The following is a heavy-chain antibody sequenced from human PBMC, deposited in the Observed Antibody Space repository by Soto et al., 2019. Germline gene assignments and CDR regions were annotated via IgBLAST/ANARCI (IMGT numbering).Heavy chain of an antibody. Sequence: PGESLKISCKGSGYSFTSYWIGWVRQMPGKGLEWMGIIYPGDSDTRYSPSFQGQVTISADKSISTAYLQWSSLKASDTAMYYCARRLGQYYDILTGYYYYYGMDVWGQGTTVTVSS. CDR3: ARRLGQYYDILTGYYYYYGMDV. V-gene: IGHV5-51*01. CDR1: GYSFTSYW. D-gene: IGHD3-9*01. J-gene: IGHJ6*02. CDR2: IYPGDSDT.